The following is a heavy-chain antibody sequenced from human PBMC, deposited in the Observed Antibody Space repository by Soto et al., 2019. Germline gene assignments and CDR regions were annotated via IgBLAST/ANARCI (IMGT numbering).Heavy chain of an antibody. CDR1: GGSISNYY. Sequence: QVQLQESGPGLVKPSETLSLTCTVSGGSISNYYCSWFRQPPGKGLEWIGLLHYSGNSDYNPSLRSGVPMSVDTSKNQFSLRLSSVTAADTALYYWARQGFGAIPGLVDVWGQGTTVIVSS. CDR2: LHYSGNS. D-gene: IGHD3-10*01. CDR3: ARQGFGAIPGLVDV. V-gene: IGHV4-59*08. J-gene: IGHJ6*02.